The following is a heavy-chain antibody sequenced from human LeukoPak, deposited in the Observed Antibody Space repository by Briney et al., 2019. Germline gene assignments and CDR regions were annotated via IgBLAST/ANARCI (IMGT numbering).Heavy chain of an antibody. J-gene: IGHJ4*02. CDR2: FDPEDGET. V-gene: IGHV1-24*01. D-gene: IGHD1-26*01. CDR3: ARTVGATTGFDY. CDR1: GYTLTELS. Sequence: ASVKVSCKVSGYTLTELSMHWVRQAPGKGLDWMGGFDPEDGETIYAQKFQGRVTMTEDTSTDTAYMELSSLRSEDTAVYYCARTVGATTGFDYWGQGTLVTVSS.